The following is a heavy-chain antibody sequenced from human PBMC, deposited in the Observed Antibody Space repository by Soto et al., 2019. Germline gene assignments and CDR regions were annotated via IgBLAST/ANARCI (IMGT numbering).Heavy chain of an antibody. CDR3: ARRQMDGYKIYYYYGMDV. D-gene: IGHD5-12*01. V-gene: IGHV1-69*02. J-gene: IGHJ6*02. Sequence: QVQLVQSGAEVKKPGSSVKVSCKASGGTFSSYTISWVRQAPGQGLEWMGRIIPILGIANYAQKFQGRVTITADKSTSTAYMELSSLRSEDTAVYYCARRQMDGYKIYYYYGMDVWGQGTTVTVSS. CDR2: IIPILGIA. CDR1: GGTFSSYT.